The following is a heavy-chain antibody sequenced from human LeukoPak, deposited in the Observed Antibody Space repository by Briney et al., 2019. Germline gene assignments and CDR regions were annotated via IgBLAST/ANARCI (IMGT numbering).Heavy chain of an antibody. CDR2: IDYSGGSS. J-gene: IGHJ5*02. Sequence: GGSLRLSCTVSGFTLSSYEMSWIRQAPGKGLEWVSSIDYSGGSSYYADSVKGRFTISRDNSKNTLYLQMNSLRAEDTAVYYCARASLSGFDPWGQGTLVTVSS. D-gene: IGHD5/OR15-5a*01. V-gene: IGHV3-23*01. CDR1: GFTLSSYE. CDR3: ARASLSGFDP.